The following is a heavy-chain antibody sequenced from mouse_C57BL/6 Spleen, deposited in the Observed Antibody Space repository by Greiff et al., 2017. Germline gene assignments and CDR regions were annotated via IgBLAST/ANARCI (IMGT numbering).Heavy chain of an antibody. Sequence: QVQLQQSGAELARPGASVKLSCKASGYTFTSYGISWVKQRTGQGLEWIGEIYPRSGNTYYNEKFKGKATLTADKSSSTAYMELRSLTSEDSAVYFCARSGITTEGCAYWGQGTLVTVSA. J-gene: IGHJ3*01. CDR1: GYTFTSYG. V-gene: IGHV1-81*01. D-gene: IGHD2-4*01. CDR2: IYPRSGNT. CDR3: ARSGITTEGCAY.